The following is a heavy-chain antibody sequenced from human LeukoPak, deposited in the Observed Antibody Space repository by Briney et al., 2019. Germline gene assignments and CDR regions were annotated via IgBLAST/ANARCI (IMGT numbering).Heavy chain of an antibody. D-gene: IGHD2-2*01. Sequence: HPGGSLRLSCAASGFTFSSYGMHWVRQAPGKGLEWVAFIRYDGSNKYYADSVKGRFTISRDNSKNRLYLQMSSLRAEDTAVYYCAILVPAARAFDYWGQGTLVTVPS. V-gene: IGHV3-30*02. J-gene: IGHJ4*02. CDR1: GFTFSSYG. CDR3: AILVPAARAFDY. CDR2: IRYDGSNK.